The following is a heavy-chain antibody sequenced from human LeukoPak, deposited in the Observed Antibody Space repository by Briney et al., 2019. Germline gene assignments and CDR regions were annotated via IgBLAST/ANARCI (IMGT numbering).Heavy chain of an antibody. V-gene: IGHV3-9*01. CDR1: GFTFDDYA. Sequence: GGSLRLSCAASGFTFDDYAMHWVRQAPGKGLEWVSGISWNSGSIGYADSVKGRFTISRDNAKNSLYLQMNSLRAEDTALYYCAKADGYYYDSSGKLSYWGQGTLVTVSS. J-gene: IGHJ4*02. D-gene: IGHD3-22*01. CDR3: AKADGYYYDSSGKLSY. CDR2: ISWNSGSI.